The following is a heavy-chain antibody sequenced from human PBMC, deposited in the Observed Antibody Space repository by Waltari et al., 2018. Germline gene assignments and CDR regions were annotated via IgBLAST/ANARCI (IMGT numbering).Heavy chain of an antibody. CDR3: ARDRAYYNWFDP. CDR2: IVPMHGVT. V-gene: IGHV1-69*08. J-gene: IGHJ5*02. Sequence: QVQLVQSGAELKKPGSSVKGSCKASGDTFSIYTITWVRQAPGQGREWMGRIVPMHGVTDYAQKFQGRVTITADTSTSTAYMEVTSLTSEDTAVYYCARDRAYYNWFDPWGQGTLVIVSS. CDR1: GDTFSIYT. D-gene: IGHD1-26*01.